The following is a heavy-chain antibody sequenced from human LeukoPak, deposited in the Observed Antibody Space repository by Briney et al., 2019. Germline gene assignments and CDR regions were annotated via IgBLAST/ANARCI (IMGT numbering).Heavy chain of an antibody. D-gene: IGHD5-24*01. CDR2: ISWNSGSI. Sequence: PGRSLRPSCAASGFTFDDYAMHWVRQAPGKGLEWVSGISWNSGSIGYADSVKGRFTISRDNAKNTLILQMNSLRVEDTAVYYCARDWVYKIDYWGRGTLVTVSS. V-gene: IGHV3-9*01. CDR3: ARDWVYKIDY. J-gene: IGHJ4*02. CDR1: GFTFDDYA.